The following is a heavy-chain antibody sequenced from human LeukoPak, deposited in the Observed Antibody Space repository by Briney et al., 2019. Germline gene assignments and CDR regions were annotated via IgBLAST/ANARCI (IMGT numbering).Heavy chain of an antibody. Sequence: ASVKLSCKASGYTFTSYGISWVRQAPGQGLEWMGWISAYNGNTNYAQKLQGRVTMTTDTSTSTAYMELRSLRSDDTAGYYCAAQYCSGGSCSFPFDYWGQGTLVTVSS. CDR3: AAQYCSGGSCSFPFDY. J-gene: IGHJ4*02. CDR2: ISAYNGNT. CDR1: GYTFTSYG. D-gene: IGHD2-15*01. V-gene: IGHV1-18*01.